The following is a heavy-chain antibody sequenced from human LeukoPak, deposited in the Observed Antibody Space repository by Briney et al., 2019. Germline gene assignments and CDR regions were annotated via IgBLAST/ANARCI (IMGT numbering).Heavy chain of an antibody. D-gene: IGHD6-6*01. CDR3: ARGDSSSFNYYYYYYMDV. CDR2: IIPIFGTA. CDR1: GGTFSSYA. J-gene: IGHJ6*03. V-gene: IGHV1-69*05. Sequence: SVKVSCKASGGTFSSYAISWVRQAPGQGLDWMGGIIPIFGTANYAQKFQGRVTITTDESTSTAYMELSSLRSEDTAVYYCARGDSSSFNYYYYYYMDVWGKGTTVTVSS.